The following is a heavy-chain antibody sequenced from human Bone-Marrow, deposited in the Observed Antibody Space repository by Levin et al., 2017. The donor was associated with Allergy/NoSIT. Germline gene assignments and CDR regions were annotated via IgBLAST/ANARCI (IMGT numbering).Heavy chain of an antibody. CDR2: MSEDGSEK. J-gene: IGHJ4*02. V-gene: IGHV3-7*01. CDR1: GFIFRNYW. CDR3: AKHIPRVRAVDY. Sequence: LSLTCAASGFIFRNYWMTWVRQAPGKGLEWVAKMSEDGSEKNYVDSVKGRFTISRDNTENSLYLQMNNLRADDTAVYYCAKHIPRVRAVDYWGQGTLVTVSS. D-gene: IGHD1-26*01.